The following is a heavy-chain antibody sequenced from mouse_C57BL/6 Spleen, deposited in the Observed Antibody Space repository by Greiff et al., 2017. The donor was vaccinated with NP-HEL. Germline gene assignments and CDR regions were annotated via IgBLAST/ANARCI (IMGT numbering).Heavy chain of an antibody. J-gene: IGHJ4*01. Sequence: EVQLQQSGPELVKPGASVKISCKASGYTFTDYYMNWVKQSHGKSLEWIGDINPNNGGTSYNQKFKGKATLTVDKSSSTAYMELRSLTSEDSAVYYCARGSDYDYAMDYWGQGTSVTVSS. D-gene: IGHD2-4*01. V-gene: IGHV1-26*01. CDR1: GYTFTDYY. CDR2: INPNNGGT. CDR3: ARGSDYDYAMDY.